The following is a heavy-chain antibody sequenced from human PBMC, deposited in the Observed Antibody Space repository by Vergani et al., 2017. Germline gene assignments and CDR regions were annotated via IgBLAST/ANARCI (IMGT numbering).Heavy chain of an antibody. Sequence: QVQLPQWGAGLLKPSETLSLTCAVYGGSFSGYYWSWIRQPPGKGLEWIGEINHSGSTNYNPSLKSRVTISVDTSKNQFSLKLSSVTAADTAVYYCARGKSAYSSGWFLYWGQGTLVTVSS. V-gene: IGHV4-34*01. CDR1: GGSFSGYY. CDR2: INHSGST. CDR3: ARGKSAYSSGWFLY. J-gene: IGHJ4*02. D-gene: IGHD6-19*01.